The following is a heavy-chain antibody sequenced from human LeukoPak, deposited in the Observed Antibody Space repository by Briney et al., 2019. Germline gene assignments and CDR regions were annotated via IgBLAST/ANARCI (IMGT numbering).Heavy chain of an antibody. V-gene: IGHV3-23*01. CDR1: GFTFSNYA. J-gene: IGHJ4*02. D-gene: IGHD4-17*01. Sequence: GGSLRLSCAASGFTFSNYAMSWVRQAPGKGLEWVSGISGSGGTTYYADSVKGRFTVSRDNSKNTLSLQMYSLRAEDTAMYYCARAGYGDSDFDYWGQGTLVTVSS. CDR3: ARAGYGDSDFDY. CDR2: ISGSGGTT.